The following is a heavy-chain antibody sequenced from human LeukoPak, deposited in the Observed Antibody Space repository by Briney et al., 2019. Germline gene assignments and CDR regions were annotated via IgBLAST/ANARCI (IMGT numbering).Heavy chain of an antibody. CDR3: AREADAGVYYFDY. CDR1: GFTVTHNY. D-gene: IGHD6-13*01. CDR2: IYSTGTT. V-gene: IGHV3-66*01. J-gene: IGHJ4*02. Sequence: GGSLRLSCAVSGFTVTHNYVSWVRQAPGKGLEGVSVIYSTGTTKYAASVNGRFTIARDNAKNSLYLQINSLRAEDTAVYHCAREADAGVYYFDYWGQGTLVTVSS.